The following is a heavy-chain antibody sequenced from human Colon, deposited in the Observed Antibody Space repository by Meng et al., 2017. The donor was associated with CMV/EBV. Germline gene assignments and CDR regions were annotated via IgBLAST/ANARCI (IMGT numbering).Heavy chain of an antibody. CDR3: ARGYSGTSS. CDR1: GFTVSSTH. J-gene: IGHJ4*02. CDR2: IYSGGST. Sequence: VESGGDLVQPGGSLSLSCAASGFTVSSTHMSWVRQAPGKGLEWVSVIYSGGSTFYADSVKGRFTISRDNSKNTLYLQMNSLSAEDTAVYYCARGYSGTSSWGQGTLVTVSS. D-gene: IGHD1-26*01. V-gene: IGHV3-66*01.